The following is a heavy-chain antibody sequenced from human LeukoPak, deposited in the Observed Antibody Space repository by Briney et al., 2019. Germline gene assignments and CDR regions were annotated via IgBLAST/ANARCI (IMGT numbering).Heavy chain of an antibody. CDR2: ISSSGSTI. Sequence: GGSLRLSCAASGFTFSDYYMSWIRQAPGKGLEWVSYISSSGSTIYYADSVKGRFTISRDNAKNSLYLQMNSLRAEDTAVYYCATPANRDTLSGYYISSSFDYWGQGTLVTVSS. V-gene: IGHV3-11*01. CDR1: GFTFSDYY. J-gene: IGHJ4*02. CDR3: ATPANRDTLSGYYISSSFDY. D-gene: IGHD3-9*01.